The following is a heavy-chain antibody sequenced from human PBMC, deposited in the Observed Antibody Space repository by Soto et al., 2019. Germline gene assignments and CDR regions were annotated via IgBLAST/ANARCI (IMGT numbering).Heavy chain of an antibody. CDR1: GYRFSSYW. D-gene: IGHD4-17*01. J-gene: IGHJ6*02. V-gene: IGHV5-51*01. Sequence: GESLKISCQTSGYRFSSYWIVWVRQMPGKGLEWMGIIYPNDSRVKYNPSVQGQVAMSVDRSINTAYLQWSSLKASDTAMYYCARRRAVLLRAVTDYGMDVWGQGTTVTVSS. CDR2: IYPNDSRV. CDR3: ARRRAVLLRAVTDYGMDV.